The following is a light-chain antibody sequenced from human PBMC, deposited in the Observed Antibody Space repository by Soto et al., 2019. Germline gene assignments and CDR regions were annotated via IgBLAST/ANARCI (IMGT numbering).Light chain of an antibody. CDR3: QQYDDYPLT. CDR2: KAS. J-gene: IGKJ4*01. V-gene: IGKV1-5*03. CDR1: QSISHW. Sequence: DIQMTQSPSTLSASVGDRVAITCRASQSISHWLAWYQQKPGKAPKLLIYKASTLESGVPSRFSGSGSGTEFTLTISSLQPDDFATYYCQQYDDYPLTFGGGTKVEIK.